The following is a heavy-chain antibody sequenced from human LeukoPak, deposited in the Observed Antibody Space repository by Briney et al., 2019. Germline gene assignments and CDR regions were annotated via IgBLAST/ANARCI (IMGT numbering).Heavy chain of an antibody. J-gene: IGHJ5*02. CDR2: IYWDDDK. CDR1: GFSLSTSGVG. D-gene: IGHD3-9*01. Sequence: SGPTLVNPTQTLTLTCTFSGFSLSTSGVGVGWIRQPPGKALEWLALIYWDDDKRYSPSLKSRLTITKDTSKNQVVLTMTNMDPVDTATYYCAHLLTYYDILTGYYLRYNWFDPWGQGTLVTVSS. CDR3: AHLLTYYDILTGYYLRYNWFDP. V-gene: IGHV2-5*02.